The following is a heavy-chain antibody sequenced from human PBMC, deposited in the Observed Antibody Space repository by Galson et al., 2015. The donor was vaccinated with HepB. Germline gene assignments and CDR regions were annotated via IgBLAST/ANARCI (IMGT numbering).Heavy chain of an antibody. CDR3: AKERGPIFGVVDY. D-gene: IGHD3-3*01. Sequence: SLRLSCAASGFIFSDYAMSWVRQAPGKGLEWVPSISGSGGSTFYVDSVKGRFTISRDNSKNTLHLQMDSLRAEDTALYYCAKERGPIFGVVDYWGQGTLVTVSS. V-gene: IGHV3-23*01. J-gene: IGHJ4*02. CDR2: ISGSGGST. CDR1: GFIFSDYA.